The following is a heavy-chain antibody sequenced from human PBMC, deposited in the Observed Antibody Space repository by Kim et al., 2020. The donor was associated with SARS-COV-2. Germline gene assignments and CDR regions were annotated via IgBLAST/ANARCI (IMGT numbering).Heavy chain of an antibody. CDR2: IDPSDSYT. CDR3: ARHARSGSYFGYYYGMDV. D-gene: IGHD3-10*01. Sequence: GESLKISCKGSGYSFTSYWISWVRQMPGKGLEWMGRIDPSDSYTNYSPSFQGHVTISADKSISTAYLQWSSLKASDTAMYYCARHARSGSYFGYYYGMDVWGQGTTVTVSS. CDR1: GYSFTSYW. V-gene: IGHV5-10-1*01. J-gene: IGHJ6*02.